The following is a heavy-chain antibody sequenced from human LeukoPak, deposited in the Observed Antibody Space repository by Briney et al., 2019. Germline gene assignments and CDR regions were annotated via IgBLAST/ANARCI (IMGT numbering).Heavy chain of an antibody. CDR1: GYTFTSYG. D-gene: IGHD3-22*01. Sequence: ASVKVSCKASGYTFTSYGISWVRQAPGQGLEWMGWISTYNGNTNYAQKFQGRVTMTRDTSTSTVYMELSSLRSEDTAVYYCARARYPDSSGYYYFGYWGQGTLVTVSS. CDR2: ISTYNGNT. J-gene: IGHJ4*02. V-gene: IGHV1-18*01. CDR3: ARARYPDSSGYYYFGY.